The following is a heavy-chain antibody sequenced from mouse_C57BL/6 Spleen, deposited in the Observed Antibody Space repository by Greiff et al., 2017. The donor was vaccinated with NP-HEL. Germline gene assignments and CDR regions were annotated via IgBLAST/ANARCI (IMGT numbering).Heavy chain of an antibody. J-gene: IGHJ2*01. V-gene: IGHV1-80*01. D-gene: IGHD1-1*01. Sequence: QVQLQQSGAELVKPGASVKISCKASGYAFSSYWMNWVKQRPGKGLEWIGQIYPGDGDTNYNGKFKGKATLTADKSSSTAYMQLSSLTSEDSAVYFCAREVEFITTVVATRYFDYGGQGTTLTVSS. CDR2: IYPGDGDT. CDR3: AREVEFITTVVATRYFDY. CDR1: GYAFSSYW.